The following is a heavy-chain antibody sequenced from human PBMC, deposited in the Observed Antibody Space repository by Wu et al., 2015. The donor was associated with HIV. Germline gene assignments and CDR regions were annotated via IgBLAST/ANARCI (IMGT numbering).Heavy chain of an antibody. J-gene: IGHJ5*02. CDR1: GYTFTNYY. Sequence: QVRLVQSGAEVKKPGASVKVSCKASGYTFTNYYIHWLRQAPGQGPEWMGLIKPSGGSTTNAQKFQGRVTMTRDTSTSTVYMELSRLRSDDTAVYYCARIPRIAVDSNWFDPWGQGTLVTVSS. V-gene: IGHV1-46*01. CDR2: IKPSGGST. D-gene: IGHD6-19*01. CDR3: ARIPRIAVDSNWFDP.